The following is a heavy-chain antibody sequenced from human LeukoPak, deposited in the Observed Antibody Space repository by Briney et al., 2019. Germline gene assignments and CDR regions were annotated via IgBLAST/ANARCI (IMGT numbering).Heavy chain of an antibody. Sequence: GGSLRLSCAASGFAFSSYWMGWVRQAPGKALEWVANINQDGSDQYYVDSVKGRFTISRDNAKISLFLQMNSLRAEDTAVYYCARHGAYSFDSWGQGTLVTVSS. D-gene: IGHD4-17*01. CDR3: ARHGAYSFDS. V-gene: IGHV3-7*01. CDR1: GFAFSSYW. J-gene: IGHJ4*02. CDR2: INQDGSDQ.